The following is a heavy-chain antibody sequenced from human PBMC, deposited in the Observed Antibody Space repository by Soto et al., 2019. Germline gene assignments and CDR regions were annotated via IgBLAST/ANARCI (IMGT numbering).Heavy chain of an antibody. CDR1: GYXFTSYY. CDR2: INPSGGST. CDR3: ARGTGPRYCSSTSCYSAVYGMDV. V-gene: IGHV1-46*01. J-gene: IGHJ6*02. D-gene: IGHD2-2*01. Sequence: ASVKVSCKASGYXFTSYYMHWVRQAPGQGLEWMGIINPSGGSTSYAQKFQGRVTMTRDTSTSTVYMELSSLRSEDTAVYYCARGTGPRYCSSTSCYSAVYGMDVWGQGTTVTVSS.